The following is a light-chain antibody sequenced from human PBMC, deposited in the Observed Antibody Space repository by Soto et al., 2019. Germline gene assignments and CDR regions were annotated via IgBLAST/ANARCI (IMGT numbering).Light chain of an antibody. J-gene: IGLJ3*02. CDR3: SSYTSSNTWV. CDR1: SSDVGGYNY. V-gene: IGLV2-14*01. CDR2: EVS. Sequence: QSALTQPASVSGSPGQSITISCTGTSSDVGGYNYVSWYQQHPGKVPRLMIYEVSNRPSGLSNRFSGSKSDNTASLTISGLQAEDEADYYCSSYTSSNTWVFGGGPKLTVL.